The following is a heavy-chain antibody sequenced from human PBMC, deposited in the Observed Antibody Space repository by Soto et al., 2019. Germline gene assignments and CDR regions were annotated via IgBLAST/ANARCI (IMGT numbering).Heavy chain of an antibody. D-gene: IGHD2-15*01. CDR2: ISASTRNT. CDR3: ARCYCSVGSCYACWHFDL. Sequence: GPSVKVSCKASGYTFTNYAISWVRQAPGQGLEWMGWISASTRNTDQAQNFQGRVTMTIDTSTNTANMELRSLRSDDTAVYYCARCYCSVGSCYACWHFDLWG. V-gene: IGHV1-18*01. CDR1: GYTFTNYA. J-gene: IGHJ2*01.